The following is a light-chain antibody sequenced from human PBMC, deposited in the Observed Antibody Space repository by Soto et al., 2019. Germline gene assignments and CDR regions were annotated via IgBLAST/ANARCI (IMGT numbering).Light chain of an antibody. J-gene: IGKJ1*01. CDR2: KAS. CDR1: QSISSW. Sequence: DIPMTQSPSTLSTSVGDRVTITCRASQSISSWLAWYQQKPGKAPKLLIYKASSLESGVPLRFSGSESETEFTLTISSLQPDDFATYYCQQNNDYPWTFGQGTKVEIK. CDR3: QQNNDYPWT. V-gene: IGKV1-5*03.